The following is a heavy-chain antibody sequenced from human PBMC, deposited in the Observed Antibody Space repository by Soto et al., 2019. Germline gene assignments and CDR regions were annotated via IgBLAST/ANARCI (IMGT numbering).Heavy chain of an antibody. V-gene: IGHV1-18*01. D-gene: IGHD2-2*01. Sequence: QVQLVQSGAEVKKPGASVKVSCKASGYTFTSYGISWVRQAPGQGLEWMGWISAYNGNTNYAQKLQGRVTMTTDTSTSTAYMELRSLRSEDTAVYYCARDLKVVVPAAIWGMDVWGQGTTVTVSS. J-gene: IGHJ6*02. CDR2: ISAYNGNT. CDR1: GYTFTSYG. CDR3: ARDLKVVVPAAIWGMDV.